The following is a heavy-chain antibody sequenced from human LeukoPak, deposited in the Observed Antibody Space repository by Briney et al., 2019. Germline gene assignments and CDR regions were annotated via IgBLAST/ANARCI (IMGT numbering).Heavy chain of an antibody. CDR3: AKAHVPTMIRGVVSSD. CDR1: GFSFSTFA. J-gene: IGHJ4*02. D-gene: IGHD3-10*01. CDR2: ISPSGGVT. Sequence: GGALRLCRAASGFSFSTFAMSWVRQAPGKGLGWVSTISPSGGVTFYSDSVRGRFTISRDYSKDTLFLQMNSLRAEDTALYYCAKAHVPTMIRGVVSSDWGQETLVTVSS. V-gene: IGHV3-23*01.